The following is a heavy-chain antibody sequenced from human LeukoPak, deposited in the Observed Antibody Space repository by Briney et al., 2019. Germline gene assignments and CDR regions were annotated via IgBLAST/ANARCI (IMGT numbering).Heavy chain of an antibody. V-gene: IGHV3-53*05. CDR3: ATNILTGYYMFDY. J-gene: IGHJ4*02. D-gene: IGHD3-9*01. CDR2: IYSGGST. Sequence: GGSLRLSCAASGFTVSSNYMSWVRQAPGKGLESVSVIYSGGSTYYADSVKGRFTISRDNSKNTLYLQMNSLRAEDTAVYYCATNILTGYYMFDYWGQGTLVTVSS. CDR1: GFTVSSNY.